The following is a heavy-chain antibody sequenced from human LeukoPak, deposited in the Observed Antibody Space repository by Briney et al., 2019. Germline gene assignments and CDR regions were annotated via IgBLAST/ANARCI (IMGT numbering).Heavy chain of an antibody. D-gene: IGHD3-22*01. V-gene: IGHV4-59*01. J-gene: IGHJ3*02. CDR3: ARIYYDSGAYYRRAFDI. CDR1: GGSISTYY. Sequence: PSGTLSPTCTVSGGSISTYYWSWIRQPPGKGLEWIAYIYNSGSTNSNPSLKSRVTISVDTSKNQFSLRLSSVTAADTAVYYCARIYYDSGAYYRRAFDIWGQEAMVSVSS. CDR2: IYNSGST.